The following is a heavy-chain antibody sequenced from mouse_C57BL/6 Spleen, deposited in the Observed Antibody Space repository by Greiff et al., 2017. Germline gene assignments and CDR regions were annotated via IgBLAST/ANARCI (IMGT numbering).Heavy chain of an antibody. J-gene: IGHJ2*01. Sequence: QVQLQQSGAELAKPGASVKLSCKASGYTFTSYWMHWVKQRPGQGLEWIGYINPSSGYTKYNQKFKDQVTLTADKSSSTAYMQLSSLTYVDASVYYCARGGSSYEDYFGYWGQGATLTVSS. CDR3: ARGGSSYEDYFGY. CDR1: GYTFTSYW. V-gene: IGHV1-7*01. CDR2: INPSSGYT. D-gene: IGHD1-1*01.